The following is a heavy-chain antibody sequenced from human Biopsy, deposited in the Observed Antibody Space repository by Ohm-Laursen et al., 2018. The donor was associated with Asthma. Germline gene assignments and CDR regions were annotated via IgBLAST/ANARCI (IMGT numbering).Heavy chain of an antibody. D-gene: IGHD3-9*01. CDR1: GYTFIHYA. Sequence: GASVKVSCKASGYTFIHYAIHWVRQAPGQRLEWMGWVNTGNGDTKYSQKFQGRVTITGDTSASTAYMELRSLRSEDTATYYCARTYYDFLTGQVKDVFGVWGQGTMVTVSS. V-gene: IGHV1-3*04. J-gene: IGHJ3*01. CDR3: ARTYYDFLTGQVKDVFGV. CDR2: VNTGNGDT.